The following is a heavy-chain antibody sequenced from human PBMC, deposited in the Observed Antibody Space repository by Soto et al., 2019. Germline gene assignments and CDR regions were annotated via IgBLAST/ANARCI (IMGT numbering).Heavy chain of an antibody. J-gene: IGHJ4*02. CDR3: ARGGGPYVWFNEF. CDR1: GGLFSSFA. CDR2: IIPVFGTT. D-gene: IGHD3-16*01. Sequence: SVKVSCKDSGGLFSSFAISWVLQAPGQGLEWMGGIIPVFGTTNYAQKFQGRVTITADESTNTAYMELSSLTSDDTAMYYCARGGGPYVWFNEFWGQGTQVTVSS. V-gene: IGHV1-69*13.